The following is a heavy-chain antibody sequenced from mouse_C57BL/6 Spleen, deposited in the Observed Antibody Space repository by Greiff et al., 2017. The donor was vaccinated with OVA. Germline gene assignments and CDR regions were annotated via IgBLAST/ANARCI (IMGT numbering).Heavy chain of an antibody. CDR1: GFTFSSYT. J-gene: IGHJ3*01. CDR2: ISGGGGNT. Sequence: EVQLVESGGGLVKPGGSLKLSCAASGFTFSSYTMSWVRQTPEKRLEWVATISGGGGNTYYPDSVKGRFTISRDNAKNTLYLQMSSLRSEDTALYYCARPPNYYGSSPAWFAYWGQGTLVTVSA. D-gene: IGHD1-1*01. V-gene: IGHV5-9*01. CDR3: ARPPNYYGSSPAWFAY.